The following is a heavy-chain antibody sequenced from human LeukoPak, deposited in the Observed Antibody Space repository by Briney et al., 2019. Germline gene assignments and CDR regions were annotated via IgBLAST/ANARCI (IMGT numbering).Heavy chain of an antibody. CDR2: INPNSGGT. V-gene: IGHV1-2*02. Sequence: ASVKVSCKASGYTFTGYYMHWVRQAPGQGLEWVGWINPNSGGTNYAQKFQGRVTMTRDTSISTAYMELSRLRSDDTAVYYCARGSVIYGAFDIWGQGTMVTVSS. CDR1: GYTFTGYY. J-gene: IGHJ3*02. D-gene: IGHD3-10*01. CDR3: ARGSVIYGAFDI.